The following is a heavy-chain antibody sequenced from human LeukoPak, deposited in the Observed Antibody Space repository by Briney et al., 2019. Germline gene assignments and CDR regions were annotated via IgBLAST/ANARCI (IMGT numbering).Heavy chain of an antibody. CDR1: GFTFSSYA. CDR3: AKDLLTMVRGVNLLDG. Sequence: RGGSLRLSCAASGFTFSSYAMNWVRQAPGQGLEWVSAISGSGGSTYYADSVKGRFTISRDNSKNTLYLQMNSLRAEDTAVYYCAKDLLTMVRGVNLLDGWGQGTLVTVSS. V-gene: IGHV3-23*01. D-gene: IGHD3-10*01. CDR2: ISGSGGST. J-gene: IGHJ4*02.